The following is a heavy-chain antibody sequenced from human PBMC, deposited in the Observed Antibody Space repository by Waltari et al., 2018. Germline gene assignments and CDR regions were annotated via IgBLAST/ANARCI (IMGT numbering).Heavy chain of an antibody. D-gene: IGHD3-22*01. V-gene: IGHV4-34*01. CDR3: ARVRTYYYDSSGLRYFDY. CDR1: GGSFSGYY. J-gene: IGHJ4*02. Sequence: QVQLQQWGAGLLKPSETLSLTCAVYGGSFSGYYWSWIRQPPGRGLGGMGEIKHSGSTNHNPSLKSRGTISEDTSKNQFALKLSSVTAADTAVYYCARVRTYYYDSSGLRYFDYWGQGTLVTVSS. CDR2: IKHSGST.